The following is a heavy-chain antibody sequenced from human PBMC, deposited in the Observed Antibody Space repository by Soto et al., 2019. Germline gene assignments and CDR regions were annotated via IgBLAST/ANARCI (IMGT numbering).Heavy chain of an antibody. CDR3: ARGNPFNYAGFDV. D-gene: IGHD3-16*01. CDR1: GYTFSDFD. V-gene: IGHV1-8*01. Sequence: QAHLEQSGAEVKRPGASVKVSCKASGYTFSDFDINWLRQASGHGPEWMGWMNAKSGDTFFAQRFQCKFNMTWDTSLSTAYMEVGSLTSDDTAMYYCARGNPFNYAGFDVWGQGTTVAVSS. J-gene: IGHJ6*02. CDR2: MNAKSGDT.